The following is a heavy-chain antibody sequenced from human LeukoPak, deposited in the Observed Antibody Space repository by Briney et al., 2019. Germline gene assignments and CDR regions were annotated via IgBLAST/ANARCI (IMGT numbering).Heavy chain of an antibody. V-gene: IGHV3-23*01. Sequence: GGSLRLSCAASRFTFSSYAMTWVGQAPGKGLEWVSRISSSGGGTHYADSVKGRFTISRDNSKNTLYLQMNSLRAEDTAVYYCAKGDYYDFDSWGQGTLVTVSS. D-gene: IGHD3-22*01. J-gene: IGHJ5*01. CDR3: AKGDYYDFDS. CDR1: RFTFSSYA. CDR2: ISSSGGGT.